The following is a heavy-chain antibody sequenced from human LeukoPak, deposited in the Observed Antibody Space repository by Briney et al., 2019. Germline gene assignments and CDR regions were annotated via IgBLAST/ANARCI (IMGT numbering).Heavy chain of an antibody. Sequence: SETLSLTCVVYGESFSGFYWSWIRQPPGKGLEWIGEIYHSGSTNYNPSLKSRVTISVDKSKNQFSLKLSSVTAADTAVYYCAVYYYGSGSWNWGQGTLVTVSS. V-gene: IGHV4-34*01. CDR3: AVYYYGSGSWN. CDR1: GESFSGFY. CDR2: IYHSGST. D-gene: IGHD3-10*01. J-gene: IGHJ4*02.